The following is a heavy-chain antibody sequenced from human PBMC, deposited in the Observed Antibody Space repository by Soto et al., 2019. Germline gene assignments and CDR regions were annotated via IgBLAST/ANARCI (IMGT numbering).Heavy chain of an antibody. CDR3: ARVVTSSAGDMDV. D-gene: IGHD3-16*02. Sequence: GGSLRLSCAASGFTFSAYTMNWVRQAPGKGLEWVSYISSSNSPIYYADSVRGRFTISRDNARYSLYLQMNSLRAEDTAVYFCARVVTSSAGDMDVWGKGTTVTVSS. CDR1: GFTFSAYT. CDR2: ISSSNSPI. V-gene: IGHV3-48*01. J-gene: IGHJ6*03.